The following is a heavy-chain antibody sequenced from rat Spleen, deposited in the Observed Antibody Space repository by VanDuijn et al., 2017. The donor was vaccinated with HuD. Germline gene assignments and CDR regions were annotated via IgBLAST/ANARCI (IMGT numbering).Heavy chain of an antibody. Sequence: EVQLVESGGGLVQPGRSLKLSCAASGFTFSNYGMAWVRQAPTKGLEWVATISYDGSSTYYRDSVKGRFTISRDNAKNTQYLQMDSLRSEDTATYYCARVGTRVSRFAYWGQGTLVTVSS. V-gene: IGHV5-29*01. CDR2: ISYDGSST. D-gene: IGHD1-4*01. J-gene: IGHJ3*01. CDR1: GFTFSNYG. CDR3: ARVGTRVSRFAY.